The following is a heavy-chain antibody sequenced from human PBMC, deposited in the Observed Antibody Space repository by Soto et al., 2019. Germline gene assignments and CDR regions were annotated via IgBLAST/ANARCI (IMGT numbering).Heavy chain of an antibody. Sequence: ASVKVSCKTSGYTFTSYGISWVRQAPGQGLEWVGWIRVSDGLIKYAERMEGRVTVTIDSSTSTGYMELRSLRPDDTAVYYCARDANYEPDYWGQGTLVPVSS. CDR1: GYTFTSYG. V-gene: IGHV1-18*01. J-gene: IGHJ4*02. CDR2: IRVSDGLI. CDR3: ARDANYEPDY. D-gene: IGHD1-7*01.